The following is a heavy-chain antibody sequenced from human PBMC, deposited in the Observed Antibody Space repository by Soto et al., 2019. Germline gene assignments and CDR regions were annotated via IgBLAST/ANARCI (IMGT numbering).Heavy chain of an antibody. V-gene: IGHV3-23*01. J-gene: IGHJ4*02. CDR1: GFTFSSYA. CDR3: AKDYSGSGYSHFDY. CDR2: ISGSGVST. Sequence: PGGSLRLSCAASGFTFSSYAMSWVRQAPGKGLEWVSAISGSGVSTYYADSVKGRFTISRDNSKNSLFLEMDSLRAEDTAAYYCAKDYSGSGYSHFDYWGQGTQVTVSS. D-gene: IGHD3-22*01.